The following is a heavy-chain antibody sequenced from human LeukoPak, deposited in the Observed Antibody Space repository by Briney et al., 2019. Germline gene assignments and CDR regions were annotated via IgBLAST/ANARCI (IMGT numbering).Heavy chain of an antibody. CDR1: GFTFSSYA. CDR3: AKENWGSLYYYGMDV. D-gene: IGHD7-27*01. CDR2: ISGSAGST. Sequence: GESLKISCAASGFTFSSYAMNWVRQAPGKGLEWVSAISGSAGSTYYADSVKGRFTISRDNSKNTLFLQMNSLRAEDTAVYYCAKENWGSLYYYGMDVWGQGTTVTVSS. V-gene: IGHV3-23*01. J-gene: IGHJ6*02.